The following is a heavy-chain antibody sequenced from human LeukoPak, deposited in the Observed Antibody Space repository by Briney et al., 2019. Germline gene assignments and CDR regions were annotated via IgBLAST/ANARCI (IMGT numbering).Heavy chain of an antibody. CDR1: GYTFTGYY. Sequence: ASVKVSCTASGYTFTGYYMHWVRQAPGQGLEWMGRLNPNSGGTNYAQKFQGRVTMTRDTSISTAYMELSRLRSDDTAVYYCARAPRITMVRGVIYWFDPWGQGTLVTVSS. V-gene: IGHV1-2*06. CDR2: LNPNSGGT. J-gene: IGHJ5*02. D-gene: IGHD3-10*01. CDR3: ARAPRITMVRGVIYWFDP.